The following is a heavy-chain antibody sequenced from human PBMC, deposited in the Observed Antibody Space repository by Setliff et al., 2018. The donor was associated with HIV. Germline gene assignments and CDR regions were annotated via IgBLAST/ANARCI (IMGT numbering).Heavy chain of an antibody. D-gene: IGHD3-16*02. CDR1: GGSISSGSYY. J-gene: IGHJ4*02. Sequence: SETLSLTCTVSGGSISSGSYYWSWIRQPAGKGLEWIGSIYHSGSTYYNPSLKSRVTISVDTSKNQFSLKLSSVTGADTAVYYCARLEKEFTFGGIIVTYYFDYWGQGTLVTSPQ. CDR2: IYHSGST. V-gene: IGHV4-39*07. CDR3: ARLEKEFTFGGIIVTYYFDY.